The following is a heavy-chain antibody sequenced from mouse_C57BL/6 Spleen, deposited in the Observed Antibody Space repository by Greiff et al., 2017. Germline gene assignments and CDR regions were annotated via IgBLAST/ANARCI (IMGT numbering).Heavy chain of an antibody. J-gene: IGHJ2*01. CDR2: INPNYGPT. Sequence: EVQLQQSGPELVKPGASVKISCKASGYSFTDYNMNWVKQSNGKSLEWIGVINPNYGPTSSTQKFKGKATLTVDQSSSTSYMQLNSLTSDDTAVYYWARNENTTVVAPYFDYWGQGTTLTVSS. V-gene: IGHV1-39*01. D-gene: IGHD1-1*01. CDR3: ARNENTTVVAPYFDY. CDR1: GYSFTDYN.